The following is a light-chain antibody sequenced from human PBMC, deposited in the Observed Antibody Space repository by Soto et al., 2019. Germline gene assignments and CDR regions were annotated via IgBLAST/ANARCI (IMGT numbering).Light chain of an antibody. CDR3: HQYSVTSS. J-gene: IGKJ3*01. Sequence: DIQMTQSPSTLSASVGDRVTITCRASQNIYNYLAWYQQKPGKAPKLLIYKASTLESGVPSRFSGSGSGKEFTLTISSLQPDDFATYYCHQYSVTSSFGPGTKVDVK. CDR1: QNIYNY. V-gene: IGKV1-5*03. CDR2: KAS.